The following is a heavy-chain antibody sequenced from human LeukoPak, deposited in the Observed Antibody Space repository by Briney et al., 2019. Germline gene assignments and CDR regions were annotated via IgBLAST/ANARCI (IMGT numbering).Heavy chain of an antibody. CDR1: GGSINSYY. J-gene: IGHJ4*02. Sequence: SDTLSLTCTVSGGSINSYYWSWVRQPAGKGLEWIGRIYTTGSTNYNPSLKSRVTTSIDTSKNQFSLNLNSVTAADTAIYYCARQGYTASHFPQDYWGQGTLVTVSS. CDR2: IYTTGST. CDR3: ARQGYTASHFPQDY. D-gene: IGHD5-12*01. V-gene: IGHV4-4*07.